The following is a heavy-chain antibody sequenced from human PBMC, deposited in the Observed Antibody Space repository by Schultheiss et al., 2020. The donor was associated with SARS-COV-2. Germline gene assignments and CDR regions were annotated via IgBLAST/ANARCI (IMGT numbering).Heavy chain of an antibody. CDR3: ARDHGSSSWSFDY. V-gene: IGHV3-23*01. D-gene: IGHD6-13*01. J-gene: IGHJ4*02. CDR2: ISGSGGST. Sequence: GASLKISCAASGFMFRNYVLSWVRQAPGRGLEWVSGISGSGGSTYYADSVKGRFTISRDSSKNTVHLEMNSLRAEDTAVYYCARDHGSSSWSFDYWGQGTLVTVSS. CDR1: GFMFRNYV.